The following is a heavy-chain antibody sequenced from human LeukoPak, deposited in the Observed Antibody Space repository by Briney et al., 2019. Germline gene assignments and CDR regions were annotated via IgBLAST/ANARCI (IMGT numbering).Heavy chain of an antibody. CDR2: INTNTGNP. J-gene: IGHJ6*02. CDR1: GYTFTSYA. D-gene: IGHD6-13*01. CDR3: ARERIAAAGAYYYGMDV. Sequence: ASVKVSCKASGYTFTSYAMNWVRQAPGQGLEWMGWINTNTGNPTYAQGFTGRFVFSLDTSVSTAYLQISSLKAEDTAVYYCARERIAAAGAYYYGMDVWGQGTTVTVSS. V-gene: IGHV7-4-1*02.